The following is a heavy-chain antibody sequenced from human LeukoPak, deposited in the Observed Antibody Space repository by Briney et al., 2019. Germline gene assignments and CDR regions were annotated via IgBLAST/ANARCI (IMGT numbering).Heavy chain of an antibody. CDR3: ARGGFRGVFFDY. Sequence: PSETLSLTCAVYGGSFSGYYWSWIRQPPGKGLEWIGYIYYSGSTNYNPSLKSRVTISIDTSKNQFSLKLSSVTAADTAVYYCARGGFRGVFFDYWGQGTLVTVSS. CDR1: GGSFSGYY. CDR2: IYYSGST. V-gene: IGHV4-59*01. D-gene: IGHD3-10*01. J-gene: IGHJ4*02.